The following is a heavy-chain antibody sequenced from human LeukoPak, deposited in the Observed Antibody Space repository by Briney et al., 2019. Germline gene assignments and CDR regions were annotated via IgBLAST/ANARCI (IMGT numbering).Heavy chain of an antibody. CDR2: INSDGSST. CDR1: GFTFSSYW. J-gene: IGHJ4*02. Sequence: PGGSLRLSCAASGFTFSSYWMHWVRQAPGKGLVWVSHINSDGSSTRYADSVKGRFTISRDNAKSTLYLQMNSLRADDTAVYYCARESYSSTWDFDYWGQGTLVTVSS. D-gene: IGHD6-13*01. CDR3: ARESYSSTWDFDY. V-gene: IGHV3-74*01.